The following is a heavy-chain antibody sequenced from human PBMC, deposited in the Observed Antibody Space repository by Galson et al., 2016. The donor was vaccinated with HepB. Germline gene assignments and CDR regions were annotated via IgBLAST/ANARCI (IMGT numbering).Heavy chain of an antibody. CDR1: GFTFSSYA. CDR2: ISYDGSNK. Sequence: SLRLSCAASGFTFSSYAMHWVRQAPGKGLEWVALISYDGSNKYYADSVKGRFTLSRDNSKNTLYLQMTSLRAEDTAVYYCARGGTPYDFWTTEAFDIWGQGAMVTVSS. D-gene: IGHD3-3*01. CDR3: ARGGTPYDFWTTEAFDI. J-gene: IGHJ3*02. V-gene: IGHV3-30-3*01.